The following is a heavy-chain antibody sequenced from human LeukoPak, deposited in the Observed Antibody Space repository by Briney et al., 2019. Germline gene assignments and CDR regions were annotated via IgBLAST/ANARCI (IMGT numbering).Heavy chain of an antibody. Sequence: GSSVKVSCKASGGTFSSYAISWVRQAPGQGLEWMGRIIPILGIANYAQKLQGRVTMTTDTSTSTAYMELRSLRSDDTAVYYCARDLGSWPTKDYWGQGTLVTVSS. J-gene: IGHJ4*02. V-gene: IGHV1-69*04. CDR1: GGTFSSYA. CDR3: ARDLGSWPTKDY. CDR2: IIPILGIA. D-gene: IGHD1-26*01.